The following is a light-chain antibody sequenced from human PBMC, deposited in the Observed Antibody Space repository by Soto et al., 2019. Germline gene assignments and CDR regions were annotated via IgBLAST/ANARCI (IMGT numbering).Light chain of an antibody. V-gene: IGKV3-20*01. J-gene: IGKJ4*01. CDR3: QQYVSSPLT. Sequence: EIVLTPSPGTLSLSPVEGATLSCRASQSVSNNYLAWYQQKPGQAPRLVISGASSRATAIPDRFSGSGSGTDFTLTISRLEPEDFAVYYCQQYVSSPLTFGGGTKVDIK. CDR1: QSVSNNY. CDR2: GAS.